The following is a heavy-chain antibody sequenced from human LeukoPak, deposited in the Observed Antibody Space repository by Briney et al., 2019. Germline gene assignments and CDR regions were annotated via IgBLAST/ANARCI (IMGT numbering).Heavy chain of an antibody. J-gene: IGHJ6*03. CDR1: GYTFTGYY. Sequence: ASVKVSCKASGYTFTGYYMHWVRQAPGQGLEWMVWINPDSGGTNYAQKFQGRVTMTRDTSISTAYMELSTLRSDDTAVYYCAFSLVVPAAQPSPYYYYMDVWGKGTTVTVSS. CDR2: INPDSGGT. CDR3: AFSLVVPAAQPSPYYYYMDV. V-gene: IGHV1-2*02. D-gene: IGHD2-2*01.